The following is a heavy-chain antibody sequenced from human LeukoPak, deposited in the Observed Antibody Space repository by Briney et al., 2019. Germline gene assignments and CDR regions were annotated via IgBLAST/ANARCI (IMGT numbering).Heavy chain of an antibody. CDR1: GFTFDDYA. V-gene: IGHV3-9*03. J-gene: IGHJ4*02. D-gene: IGHD6-13*01. CDR2: ISWNSGSI. Sequence: GGSLRLSCAASGFTFDDYAMHWVRQAPGKGLEWVSGISWNSGSIGYADSVKGRFTISRDNAKNSLYLQMNSLRAEDMALYYCAKDSSSSWYPLYYFDCWGQGTLVTVSS. CDR3: AKDSSSSWYPLYYFDC.